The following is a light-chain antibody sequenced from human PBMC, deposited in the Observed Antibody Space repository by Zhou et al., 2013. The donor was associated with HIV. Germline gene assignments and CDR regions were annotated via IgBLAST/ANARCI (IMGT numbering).Light chain of an antibody. CDR1: QDISNS. V-gene: IGKV1-39*01. J-gene: IGKJ2*01. CDR3: QQSYTTPYT. Sequence: DIQMTQSPSSLSASVGDRVTITCQASQDISNSLNWYQQKPGKAPKLLIYDASNLETGVPSGFSGSGSGTDFTLTISSLQPEDFATYFCQQSYTTPYTFGQGTEAGGSN. CDR2: DAS.